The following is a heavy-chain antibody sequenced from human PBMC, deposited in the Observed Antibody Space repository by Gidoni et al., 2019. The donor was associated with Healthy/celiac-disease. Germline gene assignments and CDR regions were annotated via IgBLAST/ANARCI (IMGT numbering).Heavy chain of an antibody. D-gene: IGHD4-17*01. J-gene: IGHJ4*02. Sequence: EVQLVASGEGLVQPGGSWRLSCPASGFTLGSYAMHWVRPAPGKGLEYVSAISSNGGSTYYADSVKGRFTISRDNSKNTLYLQMSSLRAEDTAVYYCVKEDRAYDYWRYFDYWGQGTLVTVSS. V-gene: IGHV3-64D*06. CDR1: GFTLGSYA. CDR2: ISSNGGST. CDR3: VKEDRAYDYWRYFDY.